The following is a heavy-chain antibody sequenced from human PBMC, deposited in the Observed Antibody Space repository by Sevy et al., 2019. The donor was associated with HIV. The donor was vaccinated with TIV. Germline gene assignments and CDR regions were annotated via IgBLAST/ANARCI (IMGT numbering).Heavy chain of an antibody. CDR2: ISSSGGST. CDR3: AKDEKYQLPRGTFDY. V-gene: IGHV3-23*01. CDR1: GFTFNNYA. J-gene: IGHJ4*02. Sequence: GGSLRLSYAASGFTFNNYAMSWVRQAPGKGLEWVSAISSSGGSTYYADSVKGRFTISRDNSKNMLYLQMNSLRAEDTAIYYCAKDEKYQLPRGTFDYWGQGTLVTVSS. D-gene: IGHD2-2*01.